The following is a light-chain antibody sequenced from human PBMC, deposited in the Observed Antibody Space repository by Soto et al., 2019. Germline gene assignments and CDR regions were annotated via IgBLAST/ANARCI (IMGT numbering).Light chain of an antibody. Sequence: DIQMTQSPSTLSASVGDRVTITCRASQSISHWLAWYQQKPGKAPKLLIYDASSLESGVPSRFSGSGAGTEFTLTISSLQPDDFATYYCQQYETYWTFGHGSKVEIK. CDR2: DAS. CDR1: QSISHW. CDR3: QQYETYWT. J-gene: IGKJ1*01. V-gene: IGKV1-5*01.